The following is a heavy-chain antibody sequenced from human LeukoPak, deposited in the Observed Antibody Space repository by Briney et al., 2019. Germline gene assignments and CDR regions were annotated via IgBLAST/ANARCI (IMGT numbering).Heavy chain of an antibody. CDR1: GDSFTSYW. D-gene: IGHD6-19*01. V-gene: IGHV5-51*01. CDR2: IYPGDSDT. Sequence: GESLKISCKGSGDSFTSYWIGWVRQMPGKGLEWMGIIYPGDSDTRYSPSFQGQVTISADKSISTAYLQWSSLKASDTAMYYCARHFPGKTSKYRSNYSSGCPDYWGQGTLVTVSS. CDR3: ARHFPGKTSKYRSNYSSGCPDY. J-gene: IGHJ4*02.